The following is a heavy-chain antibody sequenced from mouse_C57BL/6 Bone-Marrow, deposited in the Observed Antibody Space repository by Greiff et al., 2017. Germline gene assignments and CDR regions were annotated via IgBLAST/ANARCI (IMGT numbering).Heavy chain of an antibody. J-gene: IGHJ2*01. Sequence: QVQLQQSGPELVKPGASVKISCKASGYAFSSSWMNWVKQRPGKGLEWIGRIYPGDGDTNYNGKFKGKATLTADKSSSTAYMQLSSLTSEDSAVYFCARGGITTVRGYWGQGTTLTVSS. CDR1: GYAFSSSW. V-gene: IGHV1-82*01. CDR2: IYPGDGDT. CDR3: ARGGITTVRGY. D-gene: IGHD1-1*01.